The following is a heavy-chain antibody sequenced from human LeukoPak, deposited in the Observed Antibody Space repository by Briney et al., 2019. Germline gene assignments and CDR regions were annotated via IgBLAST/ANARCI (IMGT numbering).Heavy chain of an antibody. D-gene: IGHD3-9*01. CDR3: ARDLGYYDILTGYYPDY. J-gene: IGHJ4*02. V-gene: IGHV3-33*01. Sequence: PGRSLGLSCAASGFTFSSYGMHWVRQAPGKGLEWVAVIWYDGSNKYYADSVKGRFTISRDNPKNTLYLQMNSLRAEDTAVYYCARDLGYYDILTGYYPDYWGQGTLVTVSS. CDR1: GFTFSSYG. CDR2: IWYDGSNK.